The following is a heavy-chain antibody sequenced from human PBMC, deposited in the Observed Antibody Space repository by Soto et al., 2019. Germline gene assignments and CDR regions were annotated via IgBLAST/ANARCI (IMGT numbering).Heavy chain of an antibody. CDR3: ATSYSDYDPFDY. CDR1: GYTFDSYH. J-gene: IGHJ4*02. V-gene: IGHV1-46*02. Sequence: ASVKVSCKASGYTFDSYHVHWVRQPPGQGLDWMGIINPSGYSTSYAQKFQGRVTMTRDTSTSTVYMELSSLRSEDTAIYYCATSYSDYDPFDYWGQGTLVTSPQ. D-gene: IGHD5-12*01. CDR2: INPSGYST.